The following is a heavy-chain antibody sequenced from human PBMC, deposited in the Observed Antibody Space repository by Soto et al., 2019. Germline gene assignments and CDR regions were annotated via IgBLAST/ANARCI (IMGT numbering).Heavy chain of an antibody. CDR3: TRHTSYDSSLKY. V-gene: IGHV5-10-1*01. CDR2: IDPSDSYT. CDR1: GYTFTGHW. J-gene: IGHJ4*02. D-gene: IGHD5-12*01. Sequence: PGESLKISCQGSGYTFTGHWISWVRQMPGKGLEWMGRIDPSDSYTDYSPTVQGHVTMSADKSINTAYLQWSSLQASDTAVYYCTRHTSYDSSLKYWGQGTMVTVTS.